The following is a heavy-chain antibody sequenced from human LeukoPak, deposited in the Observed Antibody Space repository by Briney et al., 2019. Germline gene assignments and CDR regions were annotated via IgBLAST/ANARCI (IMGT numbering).Heavy chain of an antibody. V-gene: IGHV4-34*01. J-gene: IGHJ4*02. Sequence: SETLSLTCAVYGGSFSGYYWSWIRQPPGKGLEWIGEINHSGSTNYNPSLKSRVTISVDTSKDQFSLKLSSVTAADTAVYYCARRDCSGGSCYDYWGQGTLVTVSS. D-gene: IGHD2-15*01. CDR3: ARRDCSGGSCYDY. CDR1: GGSFSGYY. CDR2: INHSGST.